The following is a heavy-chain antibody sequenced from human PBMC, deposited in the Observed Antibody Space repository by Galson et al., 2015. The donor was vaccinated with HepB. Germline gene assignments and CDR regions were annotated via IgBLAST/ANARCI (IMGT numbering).Heavy chain of an antibody. CDR2: ISYGGSNK. Sequence: SLRLSCAASGFTFSSYSMNWVRQAPGKGLEWLALISYGGSNKYYADSVKGRYTISSDNSKDMLYLQMDSLRGEDTAVYYCAREGRRYCGGDCYLHFWGQGTLVTVSS. CDR3: AREGRRYCGGDCYLHF. D-gene: IGHD2-21*02. CDR1: GFTFSSYS. V-gene: IGHV3-30*03. J-gene: IGHJ4*02.